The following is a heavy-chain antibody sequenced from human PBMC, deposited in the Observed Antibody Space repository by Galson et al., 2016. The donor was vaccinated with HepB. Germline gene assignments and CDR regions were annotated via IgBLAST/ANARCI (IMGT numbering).Heavy chain of an antibody. J-gene: IGHJ3*02. D-gene: IGHD3-16*01. V-gene: IGHV4-59*13. CDR3: ARGGTYRERHAFDI. Sequence: SETLSLTCTVSGDSISSYYWTWIWQPPGKGLEWIGYIYYSGSSKSNPTLKSRVTMSVDTSKNQFSLRLSSVTAADTAVYYCARGGTYRERHAFDIWGQGTLVTVSS. CDR1: GDSISSYY. CDR2: IYYSGSS.